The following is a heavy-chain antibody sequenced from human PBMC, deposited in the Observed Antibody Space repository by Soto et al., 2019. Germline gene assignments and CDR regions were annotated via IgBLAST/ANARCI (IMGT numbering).Heavy chain of an antibody. J-gene: IGHJ4*02. CDR2: IKGKTDGGTT. V-gene: IGHV3-15*01. CDR1: GFTFSNAW. CDR3: TTALRYYDFWSGYYRGDY. Sequence: EVQLVESGGGLVKPGGSRRLSCAASGFTFSNAWMYWVRQAPGKGLEWVGLIKGKTDGGTTDYAAPVKGRFAISRDDSKNTLYLQMNSLETEDTAVYYCTTALRYYDFWSGYYRGDYWGQGTLVTVSS. D-gene: IGHD3-3*01.